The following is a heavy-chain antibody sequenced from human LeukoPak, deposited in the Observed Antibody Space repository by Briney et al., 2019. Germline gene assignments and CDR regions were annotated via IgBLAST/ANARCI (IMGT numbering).Heavy chain of an antibody. CDR1: GYTFTGYY. Sequence: ASVKVSCKASGYTFTGYYMHWVRQAPGQGLEWMGWINPNSGGTNYAQKFQGRVTMTRDTSISTAYMGLSRLRSDDTAVYYCARSGDGYDDWFDPWGQGTLVTVSS. CDR2: INPNSGGT. CDR3: ARSGDGYDDWFDP. J-gene: IGHJ5*02. V-gene: IGHV1-2*02. D-gene: IGHD5-12*01.